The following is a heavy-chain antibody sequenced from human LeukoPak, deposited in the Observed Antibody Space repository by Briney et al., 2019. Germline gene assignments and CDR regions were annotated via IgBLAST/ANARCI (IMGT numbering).Heavy chain of an antibody. CDR2: IYYSGST. J-gene: IGHJ2*01. CDR1: GGSISSSSYY. Sequence: PSETLSLTCTVSGGSISSSSYYWGWIRQPPGKGLEWIGSIYYSGSTYYNPSLKSRVTISVDTSKNQFSLKLSSVTAADTAVYYCARDYGGYSGYGHYWYFDLWGRGTLVTVSS. V-gene: IGHV4-39*07. D-gene: IGHD5-12*01. CDR3: ARDYGGYSGYGHYWYFDL.